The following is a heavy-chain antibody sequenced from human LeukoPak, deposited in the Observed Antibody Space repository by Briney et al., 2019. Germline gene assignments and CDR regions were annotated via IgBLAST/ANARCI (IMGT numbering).Heavy chain of an antibody. J-gene: IGHJ6*03. CDR2: SNDSGGT. D-gene: IGHD1-26*01. V-gene: IGHV4-34*01. CDR1: GGTFSGYY. Sequence: SETLSLTCAVYGGTFSGYYWSWIRQPPGKRLEWVGESNDSGGTNYNPSLKSRVTISADKSKNQVSLKLTSVTAANTAVYYCARLSVIVGAALEYYYYYMDVWGQGTTVTVSS. CDR3: ARLSVIVGAALEYYYYYMDV.